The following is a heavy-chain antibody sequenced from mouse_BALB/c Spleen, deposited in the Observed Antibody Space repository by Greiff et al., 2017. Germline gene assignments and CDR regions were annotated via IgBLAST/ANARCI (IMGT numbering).Heavy chain of an antibody. CDR1: GYAFSSYW. CDR2: IYPGDGDT. D-gene: IGHD2-4*01. V-gene: IGHV1-80*01. Sequence: VQLQQSGAELVRPGSSVKISCKASGYAFSSYWMNWVKQRPGQGLEWIGQIYPGDGDTNYNGKFKGKATLTADKSSSTAYMQLSSLTSEDSAVYYGARSATMITPSGFAYWGQGTLVTVSA. CDR3: ARSATMITPSGFAY. J-gene: IGHJ3*01.